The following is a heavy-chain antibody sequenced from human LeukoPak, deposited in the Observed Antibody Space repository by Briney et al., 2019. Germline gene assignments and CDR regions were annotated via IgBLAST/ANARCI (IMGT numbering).Heavy chain of an antibody. D-gene: IGHD6-13*01. J-gene: IGHJ4*02. V-gene: IGHV3-23*01. CDR1: GFTFSSYA. Sequence: GGSLRLSCAASGFTFSSYAMSWVRQAPGKGLEWVSAISGSGGSTYYADSVKGRFTISRDNSKNTLYLQMHSLRAEATAVYYCALNYQHSSRRSRGFDYWGQGTLVTVSS. CDR2: ISGSGGST. CDR3: ALNYQHSSRRSRGFDY.